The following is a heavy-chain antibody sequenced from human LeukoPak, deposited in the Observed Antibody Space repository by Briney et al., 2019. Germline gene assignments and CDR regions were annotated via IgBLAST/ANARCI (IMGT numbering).Heavy chain of an antibody. J-gene: IGHJ1*01. CDR3: ARGLSRGYCSGGSCYNAEYFQH. V-gene: IGHV1-69*04. CDR1: VGTFSSYA. Sequence: SVKVSCKPSVGTFSSYAISWVRQAPGQGLEWMGRIIPILGIANYAQKFQGRVTITADKSTSTAYMELSSLRSEDTAVYYCARGLSRGYCSGGSCYNAEYFQHWGQGTLVTVSS. D-gene: IGHD2-15*01. CDR2: IIPILGIA.